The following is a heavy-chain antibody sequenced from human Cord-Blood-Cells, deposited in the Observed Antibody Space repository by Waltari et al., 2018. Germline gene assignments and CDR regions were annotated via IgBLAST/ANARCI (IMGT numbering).Heavy chain of an antibody. CDR3: AREGDHAVNYYYYYYMDV. Sequence: QLQLQESGPGLVKPSETLSLTCTVPGGSISSTSYYWGWIRQPPGKGLEWIGSIYYSGSTYYNPSLKSRVTISVDTSKNQFSLKLSSVTAADTAVYYCAREGDHAVNYYYYYYMDVWGKGTTVTVSS. CDR1: GGSISSTSYY. CDR2: IYYSGST. V-gene: IGHV4-39*02. D-gene: IGHD3-16*01. J-gene: IGHJ6*03.